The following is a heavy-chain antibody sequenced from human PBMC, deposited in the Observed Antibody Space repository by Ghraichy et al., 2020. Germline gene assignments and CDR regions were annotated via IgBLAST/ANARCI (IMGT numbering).Heavy chain of an antibody. CDR2: ISPDGSEE. J-gene: IGHJ4*02. V-gene: IGHV3-30-3*01. D-gene: IGHD2-21*01. CDR1: GFRFSIYS. Sequence: LSLTCAASGFRFSIYSMHWVRQAPGKGLEWVALISPDGSEEYYADSVKGRFTISRDNSKNTLYQQMNSLRIEDTAVYYCAREDCGGNCNYQPRLDYWGQGTLGTVSS. CDR3: AREDCGGNCNYQPRLDY.